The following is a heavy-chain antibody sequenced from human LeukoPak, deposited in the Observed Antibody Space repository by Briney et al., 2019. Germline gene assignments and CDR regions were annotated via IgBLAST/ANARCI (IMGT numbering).Heavy chain of an antibody. CDR1: GFTFSTYN. CDR2: ISSSSSYI. CDR3: ARDIGGDSSSWSWSDP. J-gene: IGHJ5*02. Sequence: PEGSLRLSCAASGFTFSTYNMNWVRQAPGKGLEWVSSISSSSSYIYYADSAKGRFTISRDNAKNSLFLQMNSLRAEDTAVYYCARDIGGDSSSWSWSDPWGQGTLVTVSS. V-gene: IGHV3-21*01. D-gene: IGHD6-13*01.